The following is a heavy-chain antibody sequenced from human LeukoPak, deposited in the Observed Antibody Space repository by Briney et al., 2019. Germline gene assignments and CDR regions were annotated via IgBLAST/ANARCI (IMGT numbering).Heavy chain of an antibody. D-gene: IGHD5/OR15-5a*01. V-gene: IGHV4-38-2*02. CDR1: DYSISSGYGYY. CDR2: IYHSGIT. CDR3: ATLVSTRYYFDY. J-gene: IGHJ4*02. Sequence: PSETLSLTCTVSDYSISSGYGYYWGWIRQPPGKGLEWIGNIYHSGITYYNHFNSSLKSRVTISIDTSKNQFSLRLASVTAADTAVYFCATLVSTRYYFDYWGQGTLVTVSS.